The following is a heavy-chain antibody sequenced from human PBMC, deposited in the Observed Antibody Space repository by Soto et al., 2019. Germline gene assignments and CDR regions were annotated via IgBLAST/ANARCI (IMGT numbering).Heavy chain of an antibody. CDR2: IYYSGST. CDR3: ARVIDRYGSGSYLSGFDP. Sequence: QVQLQESGPGLVKPSQTLSLTCTVSGGSISSGGYYWSWIRQHPGKGLEWIGYIYYSGSTYYNPSRKSRVTISVDTSKNQFSLKLSSVTAADTAVYYCARVIDRYGSGSYLSGFDPWGQGTLVTVSS. J-gene: IGHJ5*02. D-gene: IGHD3-10*01. CDR1: GGSISSGGYY. V-gene: IGHV4-31*03.